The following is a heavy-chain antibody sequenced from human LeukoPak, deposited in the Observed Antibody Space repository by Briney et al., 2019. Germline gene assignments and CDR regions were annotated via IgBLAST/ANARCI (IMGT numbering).Heavy chain of an antibody. CDR2: IYYSGST. J-gene: IGHJ4*02. CDR1: GGSISSSSYY. CDR3: ARDAGGGYFDY. D-gene: IGHD3-10*01. V-gene: IGHV4-61*01. Sequence: PSETLSLTCTVSGGSISSSSYYWGWIRQPPEKGLEWIGYIYYSGSTNYNPSLKSRVTISVDTSKNQFSLKLSSVTAADTAVYYCARDAGGGYFDYWGQGTLVTVSS.